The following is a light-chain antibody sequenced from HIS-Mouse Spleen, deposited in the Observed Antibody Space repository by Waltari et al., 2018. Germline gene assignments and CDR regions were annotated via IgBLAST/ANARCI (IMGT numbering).Light chain of an antibody. V-gene: IGKV4-1*01. J-gene: IGKJ2*01. CDR3: QQYYSTPYT. CDR1: QSVLYSSNNKNY. Sequence: DIVMTQSPDSLAVSLGEWATINCKSSQSVLYSSNNKNYLAWYQQKPGQPPKLLISWASTRESGVPDRFSGSGSGTDFTLTISSLQAEDVAVYYCQQYYSTPYTFGQGTKLEIK. CDR2: WAS.